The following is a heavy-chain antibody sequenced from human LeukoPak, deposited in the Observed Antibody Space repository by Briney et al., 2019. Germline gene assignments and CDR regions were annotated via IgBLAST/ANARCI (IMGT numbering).Heavy chain of an antibody. Sequence: PGGSLRLSCAASGFTFSDHFIEWVRQAPGKGLEWVGRSRNKASSYTTEYAASVKGRFSISRDGSTDLLYLQMNSLKVEDTAVYYCTRGGAISPYYNGMDVWGQGTTVTVSS. J-gene: IGHJ6*02. CDR3: TRGGAISPYYNGMDV. V-gene: IGHV3-72*01. CDR2: SRNKASSYTT. CDR1: GFTFSDHF. D-gene: IGHD2-21*01.